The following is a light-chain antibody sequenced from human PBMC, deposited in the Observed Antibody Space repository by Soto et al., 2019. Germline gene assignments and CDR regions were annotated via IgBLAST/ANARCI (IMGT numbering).Light chain of an antibody. CDR1: QSVTNN. CDR2: GAS. Sequence: EIVLTQSPATLSVSPGERATLSCRASQSVTNNLAWYQQKPGQAPRLLIYGASTRATGVPARFSGSGSGTEFTLTITSLQSGDFAVYYCQQYNTWPPLTFGGGTKVDIK. CDR3: QQYNTWPPLT. V-gene: IGKV3-15*01. J-gene: IGKJ4*01.